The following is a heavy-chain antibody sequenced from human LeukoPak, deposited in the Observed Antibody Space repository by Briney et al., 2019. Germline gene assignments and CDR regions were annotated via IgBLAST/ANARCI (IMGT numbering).Heavy chain of an antibody. J-gene: IGHJ3*02. V-gene: IGHV3-30*02. CDR3: AKGPKRYNILTGYFVIETAFDI. D-gene: IGHD3-9*01. CDR1: GFTFSSYS. CDR2: IRYDGRNK. Sequence: GGSLRLSYAASGFTFSSYSLNWVRQAPGKGLEWVAFIRYDGRNKYYADSVKGRFTISRDNSKNTLYLQMNSLRAEDTAVYYCAKGPKRYNILTGYFVIETAFDIWGQGTMVTVSS.